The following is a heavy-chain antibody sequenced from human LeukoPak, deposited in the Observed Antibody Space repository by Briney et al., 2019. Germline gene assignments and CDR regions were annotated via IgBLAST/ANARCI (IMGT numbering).Heavy chain of an antibody. J-gene: IGHJ5*02. Sequence: RGSLRLSCAASGFTFSSYAMSWVRQAPGKGLEWVSAISGSGGSTYYADSVKGRFTISRDNSKNTLYLQMNSLRAEDTAVYYCAKDYKGISTSRVGNWFDPWGQGTLVTVSS. CDR1: GFTFSSYA. V-gene: IGHV3-23*01. CDR2: ISGSGGST. D-gene: IGHD2-2*01. CDR3: AKDYKGISTSRVGNWFDP.